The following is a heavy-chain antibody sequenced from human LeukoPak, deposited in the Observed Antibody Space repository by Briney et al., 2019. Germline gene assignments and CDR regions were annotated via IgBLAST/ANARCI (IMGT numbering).Heavy chain of an antibody. D-gene: IGHD2-2*01. CDR1: GTSISSRNYY. CDR3: ARTPRGIVVVPAAHLDY. Sequence: SETLSLTCTVSGTSISSRNYYWNWIRQPPGKGLEWIGSIYYSGSTYYNPSLKSRVTISVDTSKNQFSLKLSSVTAADTAVYYCARTPRGIVVVPAAHLDYWGQGTLVTVSS. J-gene: IGHJ4*02. CDR2: IYYSGST. V-gene: IGHV4-39*07.